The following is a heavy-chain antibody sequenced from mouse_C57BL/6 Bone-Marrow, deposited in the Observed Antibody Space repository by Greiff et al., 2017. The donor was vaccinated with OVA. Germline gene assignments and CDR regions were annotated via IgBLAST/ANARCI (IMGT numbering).Heavy chain of an antibody. CDR1: GYTFTSYW. Sequence: QVQLQQSGAELVKPGASVKMSCKASGYTFTSYWITWVKQRPGQGLEWIGDIYPGSGSTNYNEKFKSKATLTVDTSSSTAYMQLSSLTSEDSAVYYCARGGNYYGSSWFAYWGQGTLVTVSA. V-gene: IGHV1-55*01. CDR2: IYPGSGST. CDR3: ARGGNYYGSSWFAY. J-gene: IGHJ3*01. D-gene: IGHD1-1*01.